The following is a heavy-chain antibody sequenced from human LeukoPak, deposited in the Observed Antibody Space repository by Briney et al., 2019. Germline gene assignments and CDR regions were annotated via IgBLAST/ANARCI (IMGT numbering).Heavy chain of an antibody. CDR3: AKDGAWLRFDD. V-gene: IGHV3-23*01. J-gene: IGHJ4*02. D-gene: IGHD5-12*01. CDR1: GFIFSRHG. Sequence: GGTLRLSCAASGFIFSRHGMNWVRQAPGKGLEWVSGISPSGDITYYADSVKGRFTISRDDSKNTLYLQMKNLGAEDTAVYYCAKDGAWLRFDDWGQGILVSVSS. CDR2: ISPSGDIT.